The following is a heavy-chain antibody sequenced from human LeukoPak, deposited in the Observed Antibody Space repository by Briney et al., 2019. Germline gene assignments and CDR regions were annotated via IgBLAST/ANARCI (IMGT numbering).Heavy chain of an antibody. CDR2: ISAYNGNT. J-gene: IGHJ4*02. D-gene: IGHD3-9*01. Sequence: GASVKFSCKASGYTFTSYGISWVRQAPGQGLEWMGWISAYNGNTNYAQKLQGRVTMTTDTSTSTAYMELRSLRSDDTAVYYCARDKSDILTGYPAYWGQGTLVTVSS. CDR3: ARDKSDILTGYPAY. CDR1: GYTFTSYG. V-gene: IGHV1-18*01.